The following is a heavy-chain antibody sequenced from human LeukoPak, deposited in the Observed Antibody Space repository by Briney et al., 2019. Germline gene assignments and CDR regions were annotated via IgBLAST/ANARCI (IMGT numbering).Heavy chain of an antibody. J-gene: IGHJ5*02. Sequence: RASVTVSCKASGGTFSSYAISWVRQAPGQGLEWMGGIIPIFGTANYAQKFQGRVTITADESTSTAYMELSSLRSEDTAVYYCARDVVVAATPLWFDPWGQGTLVTVSS. CDR2: IIPIFGTA. CDR1: GGTFSSYA. D-gene: IGHD2-15*01. V-gene: IGHV1-69*01. CDR3: ARDVVVAATPLWFDP.